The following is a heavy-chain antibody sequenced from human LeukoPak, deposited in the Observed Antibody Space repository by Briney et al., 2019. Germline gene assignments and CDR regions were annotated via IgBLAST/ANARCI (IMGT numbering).Heavy chain of an antibody. V-gene: IGHV4-38-2*02. Sequence: PSETLSLTCTVSGYSISSGYYWGWIRQPPGKGLEWIGSFYHSGSTYYNPSLKRRVTISVDTYKNQFSLKMSSVTAADTDVYYCARGDYDFWSGYYYRMYYFDYWGQGTLVTVSS. CDR2: FYHSGST. D-gene: IGHD3-3*01. J-gene: IGHJ4*02. CDR1: GYSISSGYY. CDR3: ARGDYDFWSGYYYRMYYFDY.